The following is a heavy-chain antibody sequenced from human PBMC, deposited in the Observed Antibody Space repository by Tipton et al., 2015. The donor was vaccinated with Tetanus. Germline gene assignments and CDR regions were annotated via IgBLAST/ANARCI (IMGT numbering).Heavy chain of an antibody. J-gene: IGHJ6*02. V-gene: IGHV3-48*01. CDR1: GFTFSSFG. Sequence: GSLRLSCVASGFTFSSFGMNWVRQAPGKGLEWVSYISTATSLTFYADSVKGRFTISRDNAKNSLYLQMNSLRVEDTALYYCAKDNGGYSSNWRYGMDVWGQGTTVTVSS. CDR3: AKDNGGYSSNWRYGMDV. CDR2: ISTATSLT. D-gene: IGHD6-13*01.